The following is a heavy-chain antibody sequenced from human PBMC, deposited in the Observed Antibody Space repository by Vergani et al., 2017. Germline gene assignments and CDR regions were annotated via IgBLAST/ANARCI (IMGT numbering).Heavy chain of an antibody. D-gene: IGHD2-15*01. CDR1: GGTFSSYA. CDR3: ARSARGELLHGQDYYYYYKDV. V-gene: IGHV1-69*12. CDR2: IIPIFGTA. J-gene: IGHJ6*03. Sequence: QVQLVQSGAEVKKPGSSVKVSCKASGGTFSSYAISWVRQAPGQGLEWMGGIIPIFGTANYAQKFQGRVTITADESTSTSYMELSSLRSEDTAVYYCARSARGELLHGQDYYYYYKDVWGKGTTVTVSS.